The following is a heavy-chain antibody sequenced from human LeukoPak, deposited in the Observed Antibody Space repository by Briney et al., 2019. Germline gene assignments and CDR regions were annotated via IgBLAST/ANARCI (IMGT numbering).Heavy chain of an antibody. V-gene: IGHV3-23*01. J-gene: IGHJ6*04. CDR3: AELGITMIGGV. D-gene: IGHD3-10*02. CDR1: GFTFSNYA. CDR2: ISASGVMT. Sequence: GGSLRLSCAASGFTFSNYAMTWVRQAPGKGLEWVSSISASGVMTYYADSVKGRFTISRDNAKNSLYLQMNSLRAEDTAVYYCAELGITMIGGVWGKGTTVTISS.